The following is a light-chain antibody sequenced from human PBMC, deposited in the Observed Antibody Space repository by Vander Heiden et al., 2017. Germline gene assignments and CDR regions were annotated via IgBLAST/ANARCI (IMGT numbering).Light chain of an antibody. CDR3: QQYNSYPLT. CDR1: QSISSW. J-gene: IGKJ4*01. V-gene: IGKV1-5*03. CDR2: KAS. Sequence: DIQMTQSPSTLSASVGDRVTITCRASQSISSWLAWYQQNPGKAPKLLIHKASSLESGVPSRFSGSGSGTEFTLTISSLQPDDFATYYCQQYNSYPLTFGGGTKVEIK.